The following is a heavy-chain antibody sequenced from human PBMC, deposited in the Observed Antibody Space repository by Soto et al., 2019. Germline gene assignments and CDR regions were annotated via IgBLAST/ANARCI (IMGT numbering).Heavy chain of an antibody. CDR2: FSHSGNT. CDR1: GGSVSSGDYY. J-gene: IGHJ4*02. D-gene: IGHD1-26*01. CDR3: AVNGGNYNFGN. V-gene: IGHV4-30-4*01. Sequence: QVQLRESGPGLVKPSQTLSLTCSVSGGSVSSGDYYWSWIRQSPGKGLEWIAYFSHSGNTYYSPSLKSRVTVSFNMSKKQFSLRLSSVTAADTATYYCAVNGGNYNFGNWGQGTLVTVSS.